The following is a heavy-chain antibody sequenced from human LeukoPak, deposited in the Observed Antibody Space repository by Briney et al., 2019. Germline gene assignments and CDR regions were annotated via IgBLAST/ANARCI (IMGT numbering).Heavy chain of an antibody. CDR2: INHSGST. V-gene: IGHV4-34*01. D-gene: IGHD4-11*01. CDR3: ARARGITVTTRRGMDV. Sequence: PSETLSLTCAVHGGSFSGYYWSWIRQPPGKGLEWIGEINHSGSTNYNPSLKSRVTISVDTSKNQFSLKLSSVTAADTAVYYCARARGITVTTRRGMDVWGQGTTVTVSS. CDR1: GGSFSGYY. J-gene: IGHJ6*02.